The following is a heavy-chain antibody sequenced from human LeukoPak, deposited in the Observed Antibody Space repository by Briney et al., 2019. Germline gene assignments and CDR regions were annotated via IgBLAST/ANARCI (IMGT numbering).Heavy chain of an antibody. J-gene: IGHJ4*02. CDR2: IYSGDNT. CDR1: GFTDSNNY. Sequence: PGGSLRLXCAASGFTDSNNYMSWVRRAPGKGLEWVSVIYSGDNTYYVESVKGRFTISRDNSKNTLFLQMNRLRAEDTAVYYCAGRRVLDASFDYWGQGTLVTVSS. D-gene: IGHD3-16*01. V-gene: IGHV3-66*02. CDR3: AGRRVLDASFDY.